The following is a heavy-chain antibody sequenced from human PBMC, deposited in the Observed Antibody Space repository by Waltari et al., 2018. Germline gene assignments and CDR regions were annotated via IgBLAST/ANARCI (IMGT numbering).Heavy chain of an antibody. CDR3: ARDHWGSLDY. D-gene: IGHD7-27*01. Sequence: QVHLQESGPGLVKPSETLSLSCTVPDGSISSYGWRWIRPPAGQGLEWIGLIHSTGSTSYKPSLKSRVTISVDTSKNQFSLDLNSLTAADTAMYYCARDHWGSLDYWGQGILVTVSS. CDR1: DGSISSYG. V-gene: IGHV4-4*07. J-gene: IGHJ4*02. CDR2: IHSTGST.